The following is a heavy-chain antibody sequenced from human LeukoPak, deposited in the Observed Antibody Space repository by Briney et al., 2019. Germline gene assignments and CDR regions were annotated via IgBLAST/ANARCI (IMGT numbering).Heavy chain of an antibody. D-gene: IGHD5-12*01. Sequence: GGSLRLSCAASGFTFSDAWMNWVRQAPGKGLEWVGRIESKTDGGTTDYAAPVKGRFTISRDDSRNMVSLQMNSLKTEDTAVYYCITLRRGYWGQGTLVTASS. CDR1: GFTFSDAW. CDR2: IESKTDGGTT. CDR3: ITLRRGY. J-gene: IGHJ4*02. V-gene: IGHV3-15*04.